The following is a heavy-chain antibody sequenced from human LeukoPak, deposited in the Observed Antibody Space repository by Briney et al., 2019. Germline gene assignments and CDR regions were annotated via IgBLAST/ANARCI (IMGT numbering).Heavy chain of an antibody. V-gene: IGHV3-7*01. D-gene: IGHD5-24*01. J-gene: IGHJ4*02. CDR2: INPDGNKK. CDR3: ARELLGHGYNSGDFDY. Sequence: GGSLRLSCAVSGLTFSSSWMDWVRQAPGKGLEWVASINPDGNKKYSADSVKGRFTISRDNAKNSLYLQMNSLRAEDTAVYYCARELLGHGYNSGDFDYWGQGTLVTVSS. CDR1: GLTFSSSW.